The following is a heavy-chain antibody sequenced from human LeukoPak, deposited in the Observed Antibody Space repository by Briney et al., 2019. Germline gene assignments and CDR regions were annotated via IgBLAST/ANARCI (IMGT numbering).Heavy chain of an antibody. V-gene: IGHV1-46*01. CDR2: INPSGGST. CDR1: GYTFTSNY. Sequence: ASVKVSCKTSGYTFTSNYIHWVRHAPGQGLEWMGIINPSGGSTSYAQKFQGRVTMTRDMSTSTVYMELSSLRSEDTAVYYCATVEREYFDTSGYFDYWGQGTLLTVSS. CDR3: ATVEREYFDTSGYFDY. D-gene: IGHD3-22*01. J-gene: IGHJ4*02.